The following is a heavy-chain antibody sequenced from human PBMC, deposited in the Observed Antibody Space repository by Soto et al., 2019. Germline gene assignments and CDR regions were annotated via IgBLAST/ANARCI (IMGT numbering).Heavy chain of an antibody. CDR2: IWYDGSNK. CDR3: ARDHWEYYYDSSGSHYYYYYGMDV. D-gene: IGHD3-22*01. Sequence: GGSLRLSCAASGFTFSSYGMHWVRQAPGKGLEWVEVIWYDGSNKYYADSVKVRFTISRDNSKNTLYLQMNSLRAEDTAVYYCARDHWEYYYDSSGSHYYYYYGMDVWGQGTTVTVSS. CDR1: GFTFSSYG. J-gene: IGHJ6*02. V-gene: IGHV3-33*01.